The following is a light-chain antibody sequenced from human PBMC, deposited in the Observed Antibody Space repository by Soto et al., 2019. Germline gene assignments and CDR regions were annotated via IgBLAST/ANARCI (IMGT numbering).Light chain of an antibody. CDR1: QSVSSN. CDR2: GAS. J-gene: IGKJ4*01. V-gene: IGKV3-15*01. CDR3: QHYNNWPPLT. Sequence: EIVMTQSPATLSVSPGERATLSCRASQSVSSNLAWYQQKPGQAPRLLIYGASTSATGIPARFSGSGSGTEFTLTISSLQSADFAVYSCQHYNNWPPLTFGGGTKVEIK.